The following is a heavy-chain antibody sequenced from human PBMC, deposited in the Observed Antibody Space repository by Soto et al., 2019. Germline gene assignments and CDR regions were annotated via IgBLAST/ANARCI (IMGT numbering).Heavy chain of an antibody. Sequence: QVQLQESGPGLVKPSQTLSLTCTVSGGSISSGGYYWSWIRQHPGKGLEWIGYIYYSGSTYYNLSLKSRVTISVDTSKNQFSQKLSSVTAADTAVYYCARGSEDIVVVPAAQGTDAFDIGGQGPMVTVSS. V-gene: IGHV4-31*03. D-gene: IGHD2-2*01. CDR1: GGSISSGGYY. CDR2: IYYSGST. CDR3: ARGSEDIVVVPAAQGTDAFDI. J-gene: IGHJ3*02.